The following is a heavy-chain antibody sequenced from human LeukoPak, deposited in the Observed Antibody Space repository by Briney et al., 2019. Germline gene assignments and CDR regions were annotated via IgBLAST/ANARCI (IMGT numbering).Heavy chain of an antibody. CDR3: AKASTRSFSSGYYGDAFDI. D-gene: IGHD6-19*01. Sequence: GGSLRLSCAASGFTFSSYEMNWVRQAPGKGLEWVSYISSSGSTTYYADSVKGRFTISRDNAKSSLYLQMNSLRAEDMALYYCAKASTRSFSSGYYGDAFDIWGQGTMVSVSS. CDR2: ISSSGSTT. CDR1: GFTFSSYE. J-gene: IGHJ3*02. V-gene: IGHV3-48*03.